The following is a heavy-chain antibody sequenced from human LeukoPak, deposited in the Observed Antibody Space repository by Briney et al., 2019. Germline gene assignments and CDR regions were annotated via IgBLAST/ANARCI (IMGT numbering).Heavy chain of an antibody. D-gene: IGHD2-21*02. CDR1: GGTFSSYA. J-gene: IGHJ6*02. V-gene: IGHV1-69*13. Sequence: SVKVTFKDSGGTFSSYAINWVRQAPAQGLEWVGVIIPIFCTAIYAQMLQGRVTITADESTRTAYMELSSLRSEDTAVYYCAGEVSGGDGSEDYYYGMDVWGQGTTVTVSS. CDR3: AGEVSGGDGSEDYYYGMDV. CDR2: IIPIFCTA.